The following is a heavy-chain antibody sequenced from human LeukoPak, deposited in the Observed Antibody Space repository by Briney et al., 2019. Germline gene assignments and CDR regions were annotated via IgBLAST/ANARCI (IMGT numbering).Heavy chain of an antibody. CDR2: IKEDGSDK. CDR1: GFTFSSYA. V-gene: IGHV3-7*01. Sequence: GALRLSCAASGFTFSSYAMTWVRQAPGRGLEWVANIKEDGSDKQYVDSVQGRFTISRDNAENSLYLQMNSLRAEDTAVYYCVRESSVWVGPGIGRPLDVWGKGTAVTVSS. CDR3: VRESSVWVGPGIGRPLDV. D-gene: IGHD3-16*01. J-gene: IGHJ6*04.